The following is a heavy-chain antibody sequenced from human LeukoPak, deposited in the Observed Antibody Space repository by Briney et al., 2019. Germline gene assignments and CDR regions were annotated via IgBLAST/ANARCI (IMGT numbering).Heavy chain of an antibody. CDR2: IYYSGST. CDR3: ARATNSGSYLMWAFDI. Sequence: PSQTLSLTCTVSGGSISSGDYYWSWVRQPPGTGLEWVGYIYYSGSTYYNPSLKSRVTISVDTSKTQFSLKLSSVTAADTAVYYCARATNSGSYLMWAFDIWGQGTMVTVSS. J-gene: IGHJ3*02. D-gene: IGHD1-26*01. V-gene: IGHV4-30-4*01. CDR1: GGSISSGDYY.